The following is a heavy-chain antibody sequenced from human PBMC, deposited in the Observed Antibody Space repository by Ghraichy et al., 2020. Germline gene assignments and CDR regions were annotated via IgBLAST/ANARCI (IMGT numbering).Heavy chain of an antibody. D-gene: IGHD1-14*01. V-gene: IGHV3-23*01. Sequence: GGSLRLSCAASGFTFSSYAMSWVRQAPGKGLEWVSAISGSGGSTYYADSVKGRFTISRDNSKNTLYLQMNSLRAEDTAVYYCAKDRLFLSEIRTLCYFDYWGQGTLVTVSS. CDR2: ISGSGGST. J-gene: IGHJ4*02. CDR1: GFTFSSYA. CDR3: AKDRLFLSEIRTLCYFDY.